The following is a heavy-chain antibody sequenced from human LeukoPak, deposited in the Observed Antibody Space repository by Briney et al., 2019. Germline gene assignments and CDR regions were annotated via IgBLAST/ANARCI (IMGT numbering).Heavy chain of an antibody. CDR3: ARENAVVVVTAADAFDI. Sequence: GGSLRLSCAASGFTFSSYEMNWVRQAPGKGLEWVSYISSSGSTIYYADSVKGRFTISRDNAKNSLYLQMNSLRAEDTAVYYCARENAVVVVTAADAFDIWGQGTMVTGSS. J-gene: IGHJ3*02. CDR2: ISSSGSTI. D-gene: IGHD2-21*02. CDR1: GFTFSSYE. V-gene: IGHV3-48*03.